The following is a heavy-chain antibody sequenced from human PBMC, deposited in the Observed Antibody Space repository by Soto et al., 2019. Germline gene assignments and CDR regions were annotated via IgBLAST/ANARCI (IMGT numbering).Heavy chain of an antibody. CDR3: AHPRGYGVFDAYDI. D-gene: IGHD4-17*01. Sequence: GGSLRLSCVASGFTFSTYAMSSVRQAPGKGLEWVSALTPSGGETYYADSVKGRFTISRDNSMNALYLQMNSLRIEDTAVYYCAHPRGYGVFDAYDIWGQGKMVTVSS. CDR2: LTPSGGET. J-gene: IGHJ3*02. V-gene: IGHV3-23*01. CDR1: GFTFSTYA.